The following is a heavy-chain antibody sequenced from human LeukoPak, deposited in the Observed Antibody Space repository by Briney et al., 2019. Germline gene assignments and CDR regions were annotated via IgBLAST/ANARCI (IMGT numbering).Heavy chain of an antibody. V-gene: IGHV3-64*04. CDR1: GFKFSYYA. Sequence: GGSLRLSCSASGFKFSYYAMHWVRQAPGKGLQYVSAITSNGGSTYYTDSVKGRFTISRDNSKNTLYLQMNSLRAEDTAVYYCASRGYYDSSGYSQHSGDYYGMDVWGQGTTVTVSS. J-gene: IGHJ6*02. CDR3: ASRGYYDSSGYSQHSGDYYGMDV. CDR2: ITSNGGST. D-gene: IGHD3-22*01.